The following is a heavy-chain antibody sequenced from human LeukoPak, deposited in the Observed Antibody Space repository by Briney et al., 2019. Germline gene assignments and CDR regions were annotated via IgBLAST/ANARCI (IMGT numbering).Heavy chain of an antibody. CDR1: GFIFSNYG. CDR3: ARDVNLKQLAD. Sequence: GGSLRLSCAASGFIFSNYGMHWVRQAPGQGLVRVAFIRYDGNDQKYSDSVRGRFTVSRDNSGNTLFLQMSSLRPDDTAIYFCARDVNLKQLADWGQGTLDIVSS. V-gene: IGHV3-30*02. J-gene: IGHJ4*02. CDR2: IRYDGNDQ. D-gene: IGHD1-1*01.